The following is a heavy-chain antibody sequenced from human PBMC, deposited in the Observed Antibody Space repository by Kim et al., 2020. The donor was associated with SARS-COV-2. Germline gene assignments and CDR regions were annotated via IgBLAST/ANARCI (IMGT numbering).Heavy chain of an antibody. J-gene: IGHJ4*02. CDR2: IVVGSGYT. V-gene: IGHV1-58*01. CDR1: GFSFSTSA. CDR3: ASGDRGGEVFDC. Sequence: SVKVSCKASGFSFSTSAVQWVRQARGQPLEWVGWIVVGSGYTSYAQKLQERLTFTRDVSTSTAYMELSSLRSDDTAVYYCASGDRGGEVFDCWGLGPLITVSS. D-gene: IGHD2-21*02.